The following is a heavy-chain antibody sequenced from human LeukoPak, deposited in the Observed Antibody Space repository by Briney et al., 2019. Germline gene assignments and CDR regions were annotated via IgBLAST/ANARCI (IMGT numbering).Heavy chain of an antibody. CDR1: GYSISSGYY. D-gene: IGHD2-15*01. J-gene: IGHJ4*02. CDR3: ARLWSTDCSGGSCPHQPNY. CDR2: IYHTGST. Sequence: SETLSLTCTVSGYSISSGYYWGWIRQPPGKGLEWIGSIYHTGSTYYNPSLKSRVTMSVDTSKNQFSLKLSSVIAADTAVYYCARLWSTDCSGGSCPHQPNYWGQGTLVTVSS. V-gene: IGHV4-38-2*02.